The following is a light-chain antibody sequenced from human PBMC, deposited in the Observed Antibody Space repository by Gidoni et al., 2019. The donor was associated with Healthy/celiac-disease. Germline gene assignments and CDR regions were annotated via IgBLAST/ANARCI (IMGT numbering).Light chain of an antibody. Sequence: EIVITQSPATLSVSPGERATLPCRASQSFSSNLAWYQQKPGQAPRLLIYGASTRATGIPARFRGSGSGTEFTLTISSLQSEDFAVYYCQQYNNWPRTFGQGTKVEIK. CDR3: QQYNNWPRT. CDR2: GAS. J-gene: IGKJ1*01. CDR1: QSFSSN. V-gene: IGKV3-15*01.